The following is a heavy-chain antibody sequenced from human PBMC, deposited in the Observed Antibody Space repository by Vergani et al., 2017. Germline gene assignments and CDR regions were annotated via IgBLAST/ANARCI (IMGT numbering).Heavy chain of an antibody. CDR3: AGGTNWNYGYYYYYMDV. CDR1: GFTFSSYW. CDR2: IKQDGSEK. D-gene: IGHD1-7*01. Sequence: EVQLVESGGGLVQPGGSLRLSCAASGFTFSSYWMSWVRQAPGKGLEWVANIKQDGSEKYYVDSVKGRFTISRDNAKNSLYLQMNSLRAEDTAVYYCAGGTNWNYGYYYYYMDVWGKGTTVTVSS. J-gene: IGHJ6*03. V-gene: IGHV3-7*03.